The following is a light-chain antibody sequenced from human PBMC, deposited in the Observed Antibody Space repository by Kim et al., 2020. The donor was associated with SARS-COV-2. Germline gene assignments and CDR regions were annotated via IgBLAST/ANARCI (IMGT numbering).Light chain of an antibody. CDR1: QIVLYNGNNKNC. Sequence: PTISSNACQIVLYNGNNKNCLAWYHRKPGQPPKLLIYWASSRESGVPDRFSGSGSGTDFTLTISSLQAEDVAVYYCQQYHLTPLTFGQGTKVDIK. CDR3: QQYHLTPLT. V-gene: IGKV4-1*01. CDR2: WAS. J-gene: IGKJ1*01.